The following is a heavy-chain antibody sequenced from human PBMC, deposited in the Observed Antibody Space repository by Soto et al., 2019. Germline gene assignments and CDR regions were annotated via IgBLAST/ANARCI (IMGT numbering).Heavy chain of an antibody. J-gene: IGHJ6*02. CDR1: GYTFTGSY. CDR2: INPNSGRP. Sequence: QVQLVQSGAEVKKPGASVKVSCKASGYTFTGSYMHWVRQAPGQGLAWMGWINPNSGRPNYAQKFNGWLPMTRDTSISTAYKELSRLRSDDTAVYYCARAGAYYYGAGSYYGAYYYYGMDVGGQGTTVTVSS. D-gene: IGHD3-10*01. CDR3: ARAGAYYYGAGSYYGAYYYYGMDV. V-gene: IGHV1-2*04.